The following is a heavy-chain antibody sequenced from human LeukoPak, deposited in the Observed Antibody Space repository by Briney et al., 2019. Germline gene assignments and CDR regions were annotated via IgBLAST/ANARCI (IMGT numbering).Heavy chain of an antibody. V-gene: IGHV4-39*01. Sequence: DPSETLSLTCTVSGVSISSSSYYWGWTRQPPGKGLEWIGSIYYSGSTYYNPSLKSRVTISVDTSKNQFSLKLSSVTAADTAVYYCARQPWRRHFDYWGQGTLVTVSS. CDR2: IYYSGST. CDR3: ARQPWRRHFDY. D-gene: IGHD1-1*01. CDR1: GVSISSSSYY. J-gene: IGHJ4*02.